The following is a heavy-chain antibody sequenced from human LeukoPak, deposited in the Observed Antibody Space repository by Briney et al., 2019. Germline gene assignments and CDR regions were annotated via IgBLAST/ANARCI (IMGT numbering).Heavy chain of an antibody. CDR1: GFSISRYW. CDR2: IDLHGSGK. J-gene: IGHJ4*02. D-gene: IGHD1-1*01. CDR3: ARDPGAGNDY. Sequence: GGSLRLSCAASGFSISRYWMTWVRQAPGKGLEWVANIDLHGSGKFYVDSVKGRFTVSRDNPENTLYLQMNSLRAEDTAVDYCARDPGAGNDYWGQGNLVIVSS. V-gene: IGHV3-7*01.